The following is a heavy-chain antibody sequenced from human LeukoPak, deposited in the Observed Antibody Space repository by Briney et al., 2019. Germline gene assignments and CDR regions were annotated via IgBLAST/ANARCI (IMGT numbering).Heavy chain of an antibody. CDR1: GGSISSGGYY. CDR2: IYYSGSI. D-gene: IGHD1-14*01. Sequence: PSQTLSLTCTVSGGSISSGGYYWSWIRQPAGKGLEWIGYIYYSGSINYNPSLKSRVTISVDTSKNQFSLKLSSVTAADTAVYYCARDQGPPGGGIDYWGLGTLVTVSS. J-gene: IGHJ4*02. V-gene: IGHV4-61*10. CDR3: ARDQGPPGGGIDY.